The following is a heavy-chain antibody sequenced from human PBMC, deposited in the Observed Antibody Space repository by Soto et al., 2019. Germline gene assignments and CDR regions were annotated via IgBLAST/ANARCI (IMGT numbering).Heavy chain of an antibody. CDR1: GGSISSGGYY. V-gene: IGHV4-31*03. Sequence: QVQLQESGPGLVKPSQTLSLTCTVSGGSISSGGYYWSWIRQHPGKGLEWIGYIYYSGSTYYNPSLKSRVTPSVDTPKNPFSLKLSAVTAAHTAVYYCARNPGSYTDYYFDYWGQGTLVTVSS. D-gene: IGHD1-26*01. J-gene: IGHJ4*02. CDR3: ARNPGSYTDYYFDY. CDR2: IYYSGST.